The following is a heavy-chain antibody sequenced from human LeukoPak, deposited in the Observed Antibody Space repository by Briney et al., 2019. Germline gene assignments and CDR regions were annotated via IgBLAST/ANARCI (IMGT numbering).Heavy chain of an antibody. CDR1: GFTFSSYS. Sequence: GGSLRLSCAASGFTFSSYSMNWVRQAPGKGLGWVSSISSSSSYIYYADSVKGRFTISRDNAKNSLYLQMNSLRAEDTAVYYCARDNDALRPFDYWGQGTLVTVSS. CDR3: ARDNDALRPFDY. V-gene: IGHV3-21*01. J-gene: IGHJ4*02. D-gene: IGHD1-1*01. CDR2: ISSSSSYI.